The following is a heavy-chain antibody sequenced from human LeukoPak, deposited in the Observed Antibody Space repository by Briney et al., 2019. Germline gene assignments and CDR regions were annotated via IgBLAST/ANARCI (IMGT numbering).Heavy chain of an antibody. J-gene: IGHJ6*03. CDR3: ARQASDYYYYYMDV. CDR1: GTSISSSAYY. Sequence: SETLSLTCTVSGTSISSSAYYWGWIRQVPGKGLEWIGSIYYSGTAYYNPSLESRVTISEDTSRSHFSLVLTSVTAADTAVYYCARQASDYYYYYMDVWGQGTTAIVAS. V-gene: IGHV4-39*01. CDR2: IYYSGTA.